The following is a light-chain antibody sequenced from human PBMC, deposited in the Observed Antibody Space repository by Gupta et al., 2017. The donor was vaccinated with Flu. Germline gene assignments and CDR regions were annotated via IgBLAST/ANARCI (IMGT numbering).Light chain of an antibody. V-gene: IGLV2-14*01. CDR2: EVS. CDR1: SSDVGGYNY. CDR3: NSYTSSTTLL. J-gene: IGLJ2*01. Sequence: QSALPQPASVSGSPRQSITISCTGTSSDVGGYNYVSWYQQHPGKAPKLMIYEVSKRPAGVANRFSGSKSGNTASLTISGLQDQDEADYYCNSYTSSTTLLFGGGTKLTVL.